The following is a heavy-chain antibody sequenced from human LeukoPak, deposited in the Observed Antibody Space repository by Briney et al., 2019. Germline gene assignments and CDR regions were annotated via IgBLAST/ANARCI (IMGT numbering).Heavy chain of an antibody. CDR2: ISGSGGST. CDR3: AKDRGRAVAGSEFDY. J-gene: IGHJ4*02. Sequence: GGTLRLSCAASGFTFSSYGMTWVRQAPGKGLEWVSVISGSGGSTNYADSVKGRFTISRDNSKNTLYLEMNSLRAEDTALYYCAKDRGRAVAGSEFDYWGQGTLVTVSS. CDR1: GFTFSSYG. D-gene: IGHD6-19*01. V-gene: IGHV3-23*01.